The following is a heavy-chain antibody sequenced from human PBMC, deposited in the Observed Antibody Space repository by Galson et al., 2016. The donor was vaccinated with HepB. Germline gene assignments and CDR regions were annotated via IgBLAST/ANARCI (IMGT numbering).Heavy chain of an antibody. CDR3: ARQGFCSGSNWRGDAFDI. Sequence: QSGAEVKKPGESLKISCKVSGYSFTKHWIDWVRQMPGKGLEWMGRIDPSDSYTNYGPAFQGHVTISTDRATNTASLQWSSLKVSDTGIYFCARQGFCSGSNWRGDAFDIWGQGTTVTVSS. V-gene: IGHV5-10-1*01. CDR1: GYSFTKHW. J-gene: IGHJ3*02. D-gene: IGHD2-15*01. CDR2: IDPSDSYT.